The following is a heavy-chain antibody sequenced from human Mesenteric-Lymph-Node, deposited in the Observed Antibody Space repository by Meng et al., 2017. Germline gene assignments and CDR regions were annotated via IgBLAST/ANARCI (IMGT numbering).Heavy chain of an antibody. Sequence: QGQLVQSGAEAKKPGASVKVSCKASGYTFTDYHMHWVRQAPGHGLEWVGRINLNTGDADFAQKFRGRVTMTRDTSISTAYMEVRSLRLDDTAVYYCAREGTTTVVSVFDYWGQGTLVTVSS. CDR2: INLNTGDA. V-gene: IGHV1-2*06. J-gene: IGHJ4*02. CDR3: AREGTTTVVSVFDY. D-gene: IGHD4-23*01. CDR1: GYTFTDYH.